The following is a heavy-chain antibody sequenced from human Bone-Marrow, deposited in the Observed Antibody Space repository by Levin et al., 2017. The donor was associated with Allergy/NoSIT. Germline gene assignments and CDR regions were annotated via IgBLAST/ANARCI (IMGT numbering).Heavy chain of an antibody. J-gene: IGHJ4*02. Sequence: GGSLRLSCAASGFIFNDYYMNWIRQAPGKGLEYISYISPGGNDIIYADSVKVRFTISRDNAKNSLYLQMNHLRAEDTAVYYCAKTARLLDYWGQGTLVTVSS. CDR3: AKTARLLDY. CDR1: GFIFNDYY. V-gene: IGHV3-11*01. CDR2: ISPGGNDI.